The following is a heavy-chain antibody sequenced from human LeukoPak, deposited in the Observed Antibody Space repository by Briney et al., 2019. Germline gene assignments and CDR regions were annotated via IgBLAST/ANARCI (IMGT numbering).Heavy chain of an antibody. CDR1: GGTFSSYA. CDR2: ISGSGGST. Sequence: ASVKVSCKASGGTFSSYAMSWVRQAPGKGLEWVSAISGSGGSTYYADSVKGRFTISRDNSKNTLYLQMNSLRAEDTAVYYCAKDPPRLRYFDWSDAFDIWGQGTMVTVSS. CDR3: AKDPPRLRYFDWSDAFDI. J-gene: IGHJ3*02. D-gene: IGHD3-9*01. V-gene: IGHV3-23*01.